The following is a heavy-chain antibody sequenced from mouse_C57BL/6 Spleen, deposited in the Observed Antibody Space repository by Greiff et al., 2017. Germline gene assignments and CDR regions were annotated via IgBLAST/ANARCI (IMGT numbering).Heavy chain of an antibody. V-gene: IGHV5-17*01. Sequence: VQLKQSGGGLVKPGGSLKLSCAASGFTFSDYGMHWVRQAPEQGLEWVAYISSGSSTIYYADTVKGRFTISRDNAKNTLFLQMTSLRSEDTAMYYCARRGLLWKGAIDYWGQGTSVTVSS. CDR2: ISSGSSTI. J-gene: IGHJ4*01. D-gene: IGHD2-1*01. CDR3: ARRGLLWKGAIDY. CDR1: GFTFSDYG.